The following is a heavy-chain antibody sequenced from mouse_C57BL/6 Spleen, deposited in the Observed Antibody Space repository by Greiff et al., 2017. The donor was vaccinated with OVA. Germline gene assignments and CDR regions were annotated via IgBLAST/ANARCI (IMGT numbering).Heavy chain of an antibody. CDR3: TEDFDY. CDR1: GYTFTDYE. Sequence: QVQLKESGAELVRPGASVTLSCKASGYTFTDYEMHWVKQTPVHGLEWIGAIDPETGGTAYNQKFKGKATLTADKSSSTAYMELRSLTSEDSAVYYCTEDFDYWGQGTTLTVSS. V-gene: IGHV1-15*01. J-gene: IGHJ2*01. CDR2: IDPETGGT.